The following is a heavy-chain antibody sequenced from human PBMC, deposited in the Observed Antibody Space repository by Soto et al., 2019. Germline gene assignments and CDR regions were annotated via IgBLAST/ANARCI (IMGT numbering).Heavy chain of an antibody. CDR3: ARVVPGAEAWFGP. D-gene: IGHD2-2*01. Sequence: SVKVSWKTSGYTFSNYGITWVRQAPGQPLEWLGWISLYSDGTNYAQKFQGRVSMTTDTSTTTAYMELRSLRSDDTAVYYCARVVPGAEAWFGPWGQGTLVTVSS. V-gene: IGHV1-18*01. CDR2: ISLYSDGT. J-gene: IGHJ5*02. CDR1: GYTFSNYG.